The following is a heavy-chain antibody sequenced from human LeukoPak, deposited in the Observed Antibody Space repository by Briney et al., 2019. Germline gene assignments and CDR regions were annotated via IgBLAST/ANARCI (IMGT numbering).Heavy chain of an antibody. J-gene: IGHJ4*02. CDR2: IYYSGST. CDR3: ARAAAGIFDY. D-gene: IGHD6-19*01. CDR1: GGSISSYY. Sequence: SETLSLTCTASGGSISSYYWSWIRQPPGKGLEWIGYIYYSGSTNYNPSLKSRVTISVDTSKNQFSLKLSSVTAADTAVYYCARAAAGIFDYWGQRTLVTVSS. V-gene: IGHV4-59*01.